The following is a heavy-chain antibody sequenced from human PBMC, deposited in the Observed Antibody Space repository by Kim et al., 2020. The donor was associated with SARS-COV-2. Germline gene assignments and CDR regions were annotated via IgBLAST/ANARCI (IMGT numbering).Heavy chain of an antibody. CDR3: ARLSRGKNYYGMDV. D-gene: IGHD3-16*01. V-gene: IGHV5-51*01. Sequence: GESLKISCKGPGYSFTSYWIAWVRQMPGKGLEWMGIIFPGDSETRYSPSFQGQVTISADKSINTAYLQWSSLRASDTAMYYCARLSRGKNYYGMDVWGQGTTVTVSS. J-gene: IGHJ6*02. CDR1: GYSFTSYW. CDR2: IFPGDSET.